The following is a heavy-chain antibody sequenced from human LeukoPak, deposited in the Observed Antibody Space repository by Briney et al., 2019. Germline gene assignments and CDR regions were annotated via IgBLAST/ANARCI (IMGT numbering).Heavy chain of an antibody. CDR1: GGSISSYY. D-gene: IGHD6-13*01. J-gene: IGHJ5*02. CDR2: IYTSGST. V-gene: IGHV4-4*09. CDR3: ARQVGIAAGKFDR. Sequence: SETLSLTCTVSGGSISSYYWSWIRQPPGKGLEWIGYIYTSGSTNYNPSLKSRVTISVDTSKNQFSLKLSSVTAADTAVYYCARQVGIAAGKFDRWGQGTLVTVSS.